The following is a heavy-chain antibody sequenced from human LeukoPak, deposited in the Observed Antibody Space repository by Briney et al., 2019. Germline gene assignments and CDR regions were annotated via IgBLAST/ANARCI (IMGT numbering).Heavy chain of an antibody. Sequence: ASVKVSCRASGGTFSSYAISWVRQAPGQGLEWMGEIIPIFGTANYAQKFQGRVTITADESTSTAYMELSSLRSEDTAVYYCARGSPYYDILTAFFDYWGQGTLVTVSS. CDR3: ARGSPYYDILTAFFDY. CDR2: IIPIFGTA. J-gene: IGHJ4*02. V-gene: IGHV1-69*13. CDR1: GGTFSSYA. D-gene: IGHD3-9*01.